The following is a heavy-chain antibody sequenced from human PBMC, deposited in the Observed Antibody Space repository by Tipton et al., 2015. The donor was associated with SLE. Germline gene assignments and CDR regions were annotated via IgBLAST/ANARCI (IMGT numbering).Heavy chain of an antibody. V-gene: IGHV3-66*01. J-gene: IGHJ4*02. CDR3: ARLRGDPVY. CDR1: GFTFSSNH. D-gene: IGHD2-21*02. Sequence: SLRLSCAASGFTFSSNHMSWVRQAPGKGLEWVSVIYSGGSTYYADSVKGRFIISRDNSENTLYLQMNSLRAEDTAVYYCARLRGDPVYWGQGTLVVVSS. CDR2: IYSGGST.